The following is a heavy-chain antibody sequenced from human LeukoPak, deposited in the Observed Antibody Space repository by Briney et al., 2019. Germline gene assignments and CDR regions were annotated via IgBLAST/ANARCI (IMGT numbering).Heavy chain of an antibody. CDR3: ARARRYSSGKNWFDP. CDR2: ISAYNGNT. V-gene: IGHV1-18*01. D-gene: IGHD6-19*01. CDR1: GYTFTSYG. Sequence: ASVKVSCKASGYTFTSYGISWVRQAPGQGLEWMGWISAYNGNTNYAQKFQGRVTITADESTSTAYMELSSLRSEDTAVYYCARARRYSSGKNWFDPWGQGTLVTVSS. J-gene: IGHJ5*02.